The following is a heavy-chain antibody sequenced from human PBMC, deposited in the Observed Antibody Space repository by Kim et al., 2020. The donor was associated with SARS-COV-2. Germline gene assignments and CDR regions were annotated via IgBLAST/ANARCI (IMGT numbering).Heavy chain of an antibody. J-gene: IGHJ4*02. CDR2: ISGNGGTT. CDR3: AKGGGSSCYSGLDY. V-gene: IGHV3-23*01. Sequence: GGSLRLSCAASGFTFSSHAMSWVRQAPGKGLEWVSVISGNGGTTFYANSVQGRFTISRDTFENTLCLQMDNLRVEDTAVYYCAKGGGSSCYSGLDYWCQGTLVTVSS. CDR1: GFTFSSHA. D-gene: IGHD2-21*01.